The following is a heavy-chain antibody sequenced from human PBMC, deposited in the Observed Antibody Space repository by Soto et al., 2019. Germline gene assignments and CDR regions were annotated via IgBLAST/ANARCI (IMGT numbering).Heavy chain of an antibody. CDR2: ISAYNGNT. CDR1: GYTFTSYG. D-gene: IGHD6-6*01. Sequence: GASVKVSCKASGYTFTSYGISWVRQAPGQGLEWMGWISAYNGNTNYAQKLQGRVTMTTDTSTSTAYMELRSLRSDDTAVYYCARAIKRIAARHADQKIDYWGQGTLVTVSS. J-gene: IGHJ4*02. V-gene: IGHV1-18*01. CDR3: ARAIKRIAARHADQKIDY.